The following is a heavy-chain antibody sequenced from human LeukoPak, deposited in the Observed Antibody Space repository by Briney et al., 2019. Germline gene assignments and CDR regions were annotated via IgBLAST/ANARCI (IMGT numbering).Heavy chain of an antibody. J-gene: IGHJ4*02. CDR3: AKDETGLLWFGDLNG. CDR2: INPNSGGT. D-gene: IGHD3-10*01. CDR1: GYTFTGYY. V-gene: IGHV1-2*02. Sequence: ASVKVSCKASGYTFTGYYMHWVRQAPGQGLEWMGWINPNSGGTNYAQKFQGRVTMTRDTSISTAYMELSRLRAEDTAVYYCAKDETGLLWFGDLNGGGQGTLVTVSS.